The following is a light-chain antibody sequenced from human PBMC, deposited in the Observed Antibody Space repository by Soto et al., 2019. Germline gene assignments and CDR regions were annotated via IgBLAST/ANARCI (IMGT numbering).Light chain of an antibody. CDR1: QSVSDY. J-gene: IGKJ1*01. Sequence: IVLPQSPAIMSLSPGESASLSCRASQSVSDYLAWYQQKPGQAPRLFIYDVSKRATGIPARFSGSGSGTDFTLTISSLEPEDFAVYFCQQRYDWPWTFGLGTKVDIK. CDR3: QQRYDWPWT. CDR2: DVS. V-gene: IGKV3-11*01.